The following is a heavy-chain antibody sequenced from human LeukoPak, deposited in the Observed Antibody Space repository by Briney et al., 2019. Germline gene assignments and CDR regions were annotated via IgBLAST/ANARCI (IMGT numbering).Heavy chain of an antibody. V-gene: IGHV3-74*01. D-gene: IGHD3-16*01. CDR2: INSDGSST. CDR1: GFTFSSYW. CDR3: AKGFFTFGEMLFDY. Sequence: GGSLRLSCAASGFTFSSYWMHWVRQAPGKGLVWVSRINSDGSSTSYADSVKGRFTISRDNAKNSLYLQMNSLRAEDTAVYYCAKGFFTFGEMLFDYWGQGTLVTVSS. J-gene: IGHJ4*02.